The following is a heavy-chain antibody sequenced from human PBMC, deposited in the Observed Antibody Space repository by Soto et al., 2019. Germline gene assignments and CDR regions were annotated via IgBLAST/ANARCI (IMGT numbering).Heavy chain of an antibody. D-gene: IGHD1-7*01. CDR1: GGSFSGYY. J-gene: IGHJ5*02. CDR2: INHRGST. CDR3: ARGCLNWNYTSGFDP. Sequence: PSETLSLTCAVYGGSFSGYYWSWIRQPPGKGLEWIGEINHRGSTNYNPSLKSRVTISVDTSKNQFSLKLSSVTAADTAVYYCARGCLNWNYTSGFDPWGQGTL. V-gene: IGHV4-34*01.